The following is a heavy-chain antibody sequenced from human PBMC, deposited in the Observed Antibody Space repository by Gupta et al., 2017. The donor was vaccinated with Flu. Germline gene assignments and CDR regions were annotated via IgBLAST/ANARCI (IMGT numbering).Heavy chain of an antibody. D-gene: IGHD2-15*01. J-gene: IGHJ4*02. CDR1: GFTFRGEA. V-gene: IGHV3-23*01. CDR3: ANDQVVVVAAIVDD. CDR2: ISGSGGSK. Sequence: SGFTFRGEASGWVGQDRGKGLEWVSAISGSGGSKYYADAGKGRFTSSRDNSKNTLYLQMNSLRAEDTAVYYCANDQVVVVAAIVDDWGQGTLVTVSS.